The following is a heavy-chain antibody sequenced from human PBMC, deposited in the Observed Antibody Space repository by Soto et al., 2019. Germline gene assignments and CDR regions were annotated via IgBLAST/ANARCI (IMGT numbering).Heavy chain of an antibody. CDR2: INHSGST. Sequence: SETLSLTCAVYGGSFSGYYWSWIRQPPGKGLEWIGEINHSGSTNYNPSLKSRVTISVDKSKNQFSLKLSSVTAADTAAHYCSREGGRSWQRATHWLDPWGQVTLVTVSS. V-gene: IGHV4-34*01. CDR1: GGSFSGYY. J-gene: IGHJ5*02. D-gene: IGHD6-13*01. CDR3: SREGGRSWQRATHWLDP.